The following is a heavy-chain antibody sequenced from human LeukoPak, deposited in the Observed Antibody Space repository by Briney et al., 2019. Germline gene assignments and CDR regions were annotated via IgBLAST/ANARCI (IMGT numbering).Heavy chain of an antibody. CDR2: IWYDGSNK. CDR1: GFTFSTYG. CDR3: ARHHYGSGNYYDS. V-gene: IGHV3-33*01. D-gene: IGHD3-10*01. J-gene: IGHJ4*02. Sequence: GGSLRLPCAASGFTFSTYGIHWVRQAPGKGLEWVAVIWYDGSNKNYADSVKGRFTISRDNSKNTLYLQMNSLRAEDTAVYYCARHHYGSGNYYDSWGQGTLVTVSS.